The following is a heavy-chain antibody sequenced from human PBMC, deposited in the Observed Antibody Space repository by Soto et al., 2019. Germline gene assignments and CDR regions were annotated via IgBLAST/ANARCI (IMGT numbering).Heavy chain of an antibody. D-gene: IGHD4-17*01. J-gene: IGHJ3*02. CDR3: ARTETMTTVTTVGRRRAFDT. CDR2: IYYSGST. Sequence: PSETLSLTCTVSGGSISSSSYYWGWIRQPPGKGLEWIGSIYYSGSTYYNPSLKSRVTISVDTSKNQFSLKLSSVTAADTAVYYCARTETMTTVTTVGRRRAFDTWGQGTMVT. CDR1: GGSISSSSYY. V-gene: IGHV4-39*01.